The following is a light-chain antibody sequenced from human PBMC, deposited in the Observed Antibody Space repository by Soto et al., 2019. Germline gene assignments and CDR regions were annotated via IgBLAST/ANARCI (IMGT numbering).Light chain of an antibody. CDR2: DTT. V-gene: IGLV7-46*02. CDR1: TGVVTSGHY. Sequence: QSVVTQEPSLTVSPGGTVTLTCASSTGVVTSGHYPYWFQQKPGQAPTTLIYDTTNKYPWTPARFSGSLLGGKAALTLVGAQPEDEADFYCLLFYNGARVFGGGTKVTVL. CDR3: LLFYNGARV. J-gene: IGLJ2*01.